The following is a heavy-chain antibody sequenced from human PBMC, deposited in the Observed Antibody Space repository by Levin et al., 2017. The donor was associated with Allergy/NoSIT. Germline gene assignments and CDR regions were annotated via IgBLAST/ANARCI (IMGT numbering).Heavy chain of an antibody. Sequence: ASVKVSCKASGYTFTDYYMHWVRQAPGEGLEWMGWINPNSGGTNYAQKFRGRVSMTRDTSISTVYMELRSLRSDDTAVYYCARDSGEGRMVVIIIDNWGQGTLVTVSS. J-gene: IGHJ4*02. D-gene: IGHD3-22*01. CDR2: INPNSGGT. CDR3: ARDSGEGRMVVIIIDN. CDR1: GYTFTDYY. V-gene: IGHV1-2*02.